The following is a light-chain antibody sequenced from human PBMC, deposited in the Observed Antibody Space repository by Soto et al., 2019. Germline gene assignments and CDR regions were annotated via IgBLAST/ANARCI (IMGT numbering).Light chain of an antibody. V-gene: IGKV3-15*01. CDR3: QQYSDWPLT. J-gene: IGKJ4*01. Sequence: EIVMTQSPATLSVSPGERATLSCRASQNLYNNLAWYQQKLGQAPRLLIYGASARATDIPARFSGSGSGTEFPLTISGLQSEDFAIYYCQQYSDWPLTFGGGTKVEIK. CDR1: QNLYNN. CDR2: GAS.